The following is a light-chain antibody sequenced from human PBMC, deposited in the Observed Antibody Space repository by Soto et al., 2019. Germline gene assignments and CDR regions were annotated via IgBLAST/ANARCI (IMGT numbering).Light chain of an antibody. CDR2: LEGSGSY. CDR3: ETWDSNSMV. J-gene: IGLJ2*01. V-gene: IGLV4-60*02. CDR1: SGHSGYI. Sequence: QPVLTQSSSASASLGSSVKLTCTLSSGHSGYIIAWHQQQPGKAPRYLMKLEGSGSYNKGSGVPDRFSGSSSGPDRYLTISNLQFEDEAAYYCETWDSNSMVFGGGTKVTVL.